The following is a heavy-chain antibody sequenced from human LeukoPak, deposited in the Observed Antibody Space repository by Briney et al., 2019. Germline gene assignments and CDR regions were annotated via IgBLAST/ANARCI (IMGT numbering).Heavy chain of an antibody. V-gene: IGHV1-46*01. CDR3: ARTLGDYVWGGYRLRRFDP. CDR1: GYTFTSCY. Sequence: ASVKVSCKASGYTFTSCYMHWVRQAPGQGLEWMGLINPSGSSTSYAQKFQGRLFLTRDMSTSTDYMELSSLRSEDTAVYYCARTLGDYVWGGYRLRRFDPWGQGTRVTVSS. CDR2: INPSGSST. D-gene: IGHD3-16*02. J-gene: IGHJ5*02.